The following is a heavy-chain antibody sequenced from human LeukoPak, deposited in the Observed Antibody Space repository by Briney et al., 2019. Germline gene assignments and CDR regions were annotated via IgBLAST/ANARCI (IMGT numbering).Heavy chain of an antibody. D-gene: IGHD3-10*01. Sequence: PGGSLRLSCPASGFTVSSNYMSWVRQAPGKGLEWVSVIYSGGSTYYADSVKGRFTISRDNSKNTLYLQMNGLRAVDTALYYCAKGGDYYGSGSYIDYWGQGALVTVSS. J-gene: IGHJ4*02. CDR3: AKGGDYYGSGSYIDY. CDR1: GFTVSSNY. V-gene: IGHV3-66*01. CDR2: IYSGGST.